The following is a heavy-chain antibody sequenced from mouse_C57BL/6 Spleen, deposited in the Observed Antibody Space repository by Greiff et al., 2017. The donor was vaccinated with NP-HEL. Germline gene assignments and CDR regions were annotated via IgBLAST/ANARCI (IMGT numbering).Heavy chain of an antibody. Sequence: QVQLKQSGPGLVQPSQSLSITCTVSGFSLTSYGVHWVRQSPGKGLAWLGVIWRGGSTAYNAAFMSRLSITKDNSKSQIFFKMNSLHADDTAIYYCAKKGDWDPYYYAMDYWGQGTSVTVSS. CDR3: AKKGDWDPYYYAMDY. D-gene: IGHD4-1*01. CDR1: GFSLTSYG. V-gene: IGHV2-5*01. CDR2: IWRGGST. J-gene: IGHJ4*01.